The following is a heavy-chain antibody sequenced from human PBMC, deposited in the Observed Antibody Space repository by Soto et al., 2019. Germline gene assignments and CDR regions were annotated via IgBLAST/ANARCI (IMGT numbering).Heavy chain of an antibody. CDR1: GFSITSPGMS. D-gene: IGHD1-20*01. J-gene: IGHJ6*02. CDR3: ARSIRGPRKFNGMDV. CDR2: IERDDDDK. Sequence: SGPTLVNPTETLTLTCTVSGFSITSPGMSVSWIRQPPGRALEWLALIERDDDDKYYSTSLKTRLTFSKDTRKNQVVLTMANMDPADTATYYCARSIRGPRKFNGMDVWGQGT. V-gene: IGHV2-70*13.